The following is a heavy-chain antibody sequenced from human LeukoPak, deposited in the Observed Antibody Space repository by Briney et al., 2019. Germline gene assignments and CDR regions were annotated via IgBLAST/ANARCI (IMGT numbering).Heavy chain of an antibody. V-gene: IGHV4-39*07. D-gene: IGHD2-21*02. Sequence: PSETLSLTCTVSGDSVSSGDFYWAWIRQPPGKALEWIGSVYYAGSTYYNPSLTRRVSIAVDTSRNQFSLKLESVTAADTAIYYCARELAYCGGDCYVYFDYWGQGTLVPVSS. CDR1: GDSVSSGDFY. CDR3: ARELAYCGGDCYVYFDY. J-gene: IGHJ4*02. CDR2: VYYAGST.